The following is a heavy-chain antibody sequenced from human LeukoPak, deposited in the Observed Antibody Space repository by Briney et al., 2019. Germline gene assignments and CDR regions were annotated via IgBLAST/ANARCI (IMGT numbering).Heavy chain of an antibody. D-gene: IGHD2-8*01. Sequence: GGSLRLSCAASGFTFSSYGMHWVRQAPGKGLEWVAFIRNDGSNKYYADSVRGRFTISRDNSKNTLYLQMNSLRAEDTAVYYCARMRYCTNGVCYSAYYMGVWGKGTTVTVSS. J-gene: IGHJ6*03. CDR1: GFTFSSYG. CDR3: ARMRYCTNGVCYSAYYMGV. CDR2: IRNDGSNK. V-gene: IGHV3-30*02.